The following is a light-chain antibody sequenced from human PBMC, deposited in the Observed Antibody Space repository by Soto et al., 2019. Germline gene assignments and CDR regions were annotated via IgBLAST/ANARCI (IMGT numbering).Light chain of an antibody. CDR3: CSYAGSSTFVV. Sequence: QSALTQPASVSGSPGQSITISCTGTSSDLGTYNFVSWYQQHPGKAPKLVIYEVSSRPSGVSNRFSGSKSGNTASLTISGLQAEDEADYYCCSYAGSSTFVVFGGGTKVTVL. CDR1: SSDLGTYNF. J-gene: IGLJ2*01. CDR2: EVS. V-gene: IGLV2-23*02.